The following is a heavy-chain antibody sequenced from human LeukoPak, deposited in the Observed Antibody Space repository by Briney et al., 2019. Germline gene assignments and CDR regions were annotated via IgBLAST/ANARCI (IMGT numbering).Heavy chain of an antibody. CDR2: ISSSGRTI. J-gene: IGHJ4*02. CDR3: ASRLENFFNSSGWAVGY. CDR1: GFTFNSYE. D-gene: IGHD6-19*01. Sequence: GGSLRLSCAASGFTFNSYEMNWVRQAPGKGLEWVSYISSSGRTIHYADSVKGRFTISRDNAKNSLYLQMNSLRAEDTAVYYCASRLENFFNSSGWAVGYWGQGTLVTVSS. V-gene: IGHV3-48*03.